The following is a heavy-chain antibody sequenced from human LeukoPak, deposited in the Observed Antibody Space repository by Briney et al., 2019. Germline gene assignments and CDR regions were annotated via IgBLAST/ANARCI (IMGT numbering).Heavy chain of an antibody. CDR2: IYTSGST. Sequence: SQTLSLTCTVSGGSISSGSYYWSWIRQPAGKGLEWIGRIYTSGSTNYNPSLKSRVTISVDTSKNQFSLKLSSVTAADTAVYYCAGASLYYDSSGYAFDIWGQGTMVTVSS. V-gene: IGHV4-61*02. CDR3: AGASLYYDSSGYAFDI. D-gene: IGHD3-22*01. CDR1: GGSISSGSYY. J-gene: IGHJ3*02.